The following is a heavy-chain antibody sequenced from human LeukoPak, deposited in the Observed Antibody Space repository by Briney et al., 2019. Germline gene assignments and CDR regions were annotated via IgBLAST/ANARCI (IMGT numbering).Heavy chain of an antibody. CDR3: ARDFNTNFDY. J-gene: IGHJ4*02. V-gene: IGHV3-21*01. Sequence: GGSLRLSCAASGFTFSSYSMNWDRQAPGKGLEWVSSISSSNNYIYYADSLKGRFTISRDNAENSLYLQMNSLRAEDTAVYYCARDFNTNFDYWGQGTLVTVSS. CDR1: GFTFSSYS. CDR2: ISSSNNYI.